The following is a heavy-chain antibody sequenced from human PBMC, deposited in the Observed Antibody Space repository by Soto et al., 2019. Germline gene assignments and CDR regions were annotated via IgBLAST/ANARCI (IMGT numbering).Heavy chain of an antibody. J-gene: IGHJ4*02. D-gene: IGHD6-13*01. Sequence: QVQLQASGPGLVKPSETLSLNCTVSGGSISSYYWTWIRQPPGKGLEWVGYVDYSGPTYYNPSLQSRVAISVDTSKNQCSLKVKSVTAADSDIYYCARAGSTWRYFFDYWGQGSLVTVAS. CDR2: VDYSGPT. CDR3: ARAGSTWRYFFDY. CDR1: GGSISSYY. V-gene: IGHV4-59*01.